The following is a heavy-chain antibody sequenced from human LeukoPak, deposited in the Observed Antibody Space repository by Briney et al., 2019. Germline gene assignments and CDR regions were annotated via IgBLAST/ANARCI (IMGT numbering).Heavy chain of an antibody. CDR1: GGSISSYY. J-gene: IGHJ3*02. CDR2: IYYSGST. Sequence: SETLSLTCTVSGGSISSYYWSWIRQPPGKGLEWIGYIYYSGSTNYNPSLKSRVTISVDTSKNQFSLKLSSVTAADTAVYYCAGIAPSAAGLDAFDIWGQGTMVTVSS. CDR3: AGIAPSAAGLDAFDI. V-gene: IGHV4-59*08. D-gene: IGHD6-13*01.